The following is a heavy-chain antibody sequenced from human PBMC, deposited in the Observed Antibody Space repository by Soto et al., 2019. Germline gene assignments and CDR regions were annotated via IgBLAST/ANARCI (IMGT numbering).Heavy chain of an antibody. CDR1: GGTFSSYA. CDR2: IIPIFGTA. D-gene: IGHD1-26*01. V-gene: IGHV1-69*13. CDR3: ARESSRKLYYYYGMDV. J-gene: IGHJ6*02. Sequence: GASVKVSCTASGGTFSSYAISWVRQAPGQGLEWMGGIIPIFGTANYAQKFQGRVTITADESTSTAYMELSSLRSEDTAVYYCARESSRKLYYYYGMDVWGQGTTVTVSS.